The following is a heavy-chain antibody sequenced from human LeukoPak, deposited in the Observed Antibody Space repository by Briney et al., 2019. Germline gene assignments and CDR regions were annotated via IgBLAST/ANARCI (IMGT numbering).Heavy chain of an antibody. J-gene: IGHJ5*02. CDR1: GYTFTGYY. V-gene: IGHV1-2*02. D-gene: IGHD2-2*01. CDR2: INPNSGGT. Sequence: ASVKVSCKASGYTFTGYYMHWVRQAPGQGLEWMGWINPNSGGTNYAQKFQGRVTMTRDTSISTAYMELSRLRSDDTAVYYCATDCCSTSCYLFVPWGQGTLVTVSS. CDR3: ATDCCSTSCYLFVP.